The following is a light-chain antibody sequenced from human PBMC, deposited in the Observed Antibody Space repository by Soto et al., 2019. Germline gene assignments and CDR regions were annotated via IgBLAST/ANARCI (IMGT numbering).Light chain of an antibody. CDR3: SSYAGGNNLYV. V-gene: IGLV2-8*01. Sequence: SALTQPPSASGSPGQSVTISCTGTSSDVGRYNYVSWYQQHPGKAPKLMISEVTKRPSGVPDRFSGSKSGNTASLTVSGLQAEDEADYYCSSYAGGNNLYVFGTGTKVTVL. CDR2: EVT. CDR1: SSDVGRYNY. J-gene: IGLJ1*01.